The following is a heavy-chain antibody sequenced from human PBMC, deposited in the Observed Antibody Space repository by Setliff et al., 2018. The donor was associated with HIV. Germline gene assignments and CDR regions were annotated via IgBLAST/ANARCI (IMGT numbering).Heavy chain of an antibody. CDR2: IYYTGST. J-gene: IGHJ3*02. CDR3: VRMFNKFDSGFYYRGLDI. Sequence: ASETLSLTCTVSGASIARSDYYWGWIRQPPGKGLEWIGSIYYTGSTYLNPSLKSRVTIFVDTSKNEFSLKMTSVTAADTAIYYCVRMFNKFDSGFYYRGLDIWGQGTVVTVSS. D-gene: IGHD3-22*01. CDR1: GASIARSDYY. V-gene: IGHV4-39*01.